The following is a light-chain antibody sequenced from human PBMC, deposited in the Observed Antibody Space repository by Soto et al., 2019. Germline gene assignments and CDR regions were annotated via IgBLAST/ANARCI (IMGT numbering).Light chain of an antibody. V-gene: IGLV1-44*01. J-gene: IGLJ2*01. CDR2: SNN. CDR1: SSNIGSNS. CDR3: AAWDDSLNVVI. Sequence: QSVLTQPPSASETPGQRVTISCSGSSSNIGSNSVNWYQQFPGTAPKLLIYSNNQRPSGVPDRFSGSKSGTSASLAISGLQSEDEADYYCAAWDDSLNVVIFGGGTQLTVL.